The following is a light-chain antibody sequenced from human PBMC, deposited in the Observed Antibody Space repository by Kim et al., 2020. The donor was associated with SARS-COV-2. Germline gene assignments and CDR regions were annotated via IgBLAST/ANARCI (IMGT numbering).Light chain of an antibody. CDR1: SGSIASNY. CDR3: QSYDSNNHWV. CDR2: EDN. Sequence: KTVTISYTGSSGSIASNYVRWCQQRPGSAPTTVIYEDNQRPSGVPDRFSGSIDSSSNSASLTIAGLKTEDEADYYCQSYDSNNHWVFGGGTQLTVL. J-gene: IGLJ3*02. V-gene: IGLV6-57*02.